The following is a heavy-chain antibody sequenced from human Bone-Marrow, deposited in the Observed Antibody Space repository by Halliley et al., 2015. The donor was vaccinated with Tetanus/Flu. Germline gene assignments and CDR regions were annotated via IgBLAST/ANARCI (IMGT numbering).Heavy chain of an antibody. CDR2: VKPDGSEK. D-gene: IGHD2-8*01. J-gene: IGHJ4*02. CDR1: GFTLSNSW. V-gene: IGHV3-7*01. CDR3: ASGVR. Sequence: SLRLSCAASGFTLSNSWMSWVRQAPGKGLEWVANVKPDGSEKYYVDSVKGRFTISRDNAKSSLFLQMNSLRVEDTAVYYCASGVRWGQGTLVTVSS.